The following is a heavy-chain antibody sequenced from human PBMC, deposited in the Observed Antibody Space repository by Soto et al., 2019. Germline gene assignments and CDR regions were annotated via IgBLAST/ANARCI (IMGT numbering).Heavy chain of an antibody. CDR1: GGSISSGGYY. CDR2: IYYSGST. CDR3: ERERVEIWLHP. Sequence: SETLSLTCTVSGGSISSGGYYWSWIRQHPGKDLEWIAYIYYSGSTYYNPSLKSRVTISVDTSKNQFSLKLSSVTAADTAVYYCERERVEIWLHPSGAGAMVTVSA. V-gene: IGHV4-31*03. J-gene: IGHJ5*02. D-gene: IGHD2-15*01.